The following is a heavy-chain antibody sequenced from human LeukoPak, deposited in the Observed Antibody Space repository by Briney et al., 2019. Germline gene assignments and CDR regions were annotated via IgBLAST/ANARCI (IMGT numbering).Heavy chain of an antibody. CDR1: GYSFTSYW. J-gene: IGHJ3*02. CDR3: ARSRLGGRGAFDI. V-gene: IGHV3-48*01. Sequence: GESLKISCKGSGYSFTSYWIGWVRQAPGKGLEWVSYVSTSSSTIYYADSVKGRFTISRDNANTSLFLEMNTLRAEDTAVYYCARSRLGGRGAFDIWGQGTVVTVSS. CDR2: VSTSSSTI. D-gene: IGHD1-1*01.